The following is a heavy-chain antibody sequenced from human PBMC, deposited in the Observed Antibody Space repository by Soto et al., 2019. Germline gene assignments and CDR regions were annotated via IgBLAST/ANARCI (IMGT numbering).Heavy chain of an antibody. J-gene: IGHJ4*02. CDR3: AKACVPPWSKAMVTETDY. CDR1: GFTFSSYG. D-gene: IGHD5-18*01. Sequence: PGGSLRLSCAASGFTFSSYGMHWVRQAPGKGLEWVAVISYDGSNKYYADSVKGRFTISRDNSKNTLYLQMNSLRAEDTAVYYCAKACVPPWSKAMVTETDYWGQGTLVTVSS. V-gene: IGHV3-30*18. CDR2: ISYDGSNK.